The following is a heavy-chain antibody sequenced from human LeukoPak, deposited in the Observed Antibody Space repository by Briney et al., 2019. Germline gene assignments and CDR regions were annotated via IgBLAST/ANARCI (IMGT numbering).Heavy chain of an antibody. J-gene: IGHJ5*02. CDR2: ISGSGGST. D-gene: IGHD3-22*01. CDR1: GFTFSSYA. Sequence: PGGSLRLSCAASGFTFSSYAMSWVRQAPGKGLEWVSAISGSGGSTYYADSVKGRFTISRDNSKNTLYLQMNSLRAEDTAVYYCAKDLRDYYDSSGYYGAQNWFDPWGQGTLVTVSS. CDR3: AKDLRDYYDSSGYYGAQNWFDP. V-gene: IGHV3-23*01.